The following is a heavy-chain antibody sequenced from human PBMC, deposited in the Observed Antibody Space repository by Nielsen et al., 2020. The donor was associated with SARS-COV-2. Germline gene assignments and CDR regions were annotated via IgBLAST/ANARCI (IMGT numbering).Heavy chain of an antibody. CDR1: GDSVSSSSAA. CDR3: ARARGAYGDYYYYYTDV. Sequence: TLSLTWAISGDSVSSSSAAWNWIRQSPSRGLAWLGRTYYRSKWYNDYAVSVKSRITINPDTSKNQFSLHLNSVTPEDTAVYYCARARGAYGDYYYYYTDVWGKGTTVTVSS. J-gene: IGHJ6*03. V-gene: IGHV6-1*01. D-gene: IGHD4-17*01. CDR2: TYYRSKWYN.